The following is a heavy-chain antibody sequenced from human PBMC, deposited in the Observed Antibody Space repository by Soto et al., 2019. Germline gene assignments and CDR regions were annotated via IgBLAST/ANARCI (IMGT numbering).Heavy chain of an antibody. CDR3: ARGSPYGGNPYYYYYYGMDV. V-gene: IGHV1-18*01. D-gene: IGHD4-17*01. Sequence: QVQLVQSGAEVKKPGASVKVSCKASGYTFTSYGISWVRQAPGQGLEWMGWISAYNGNTNYAQKLQGRVTMTTDTSTSTAYMELRSLRSDDTAVYYCARGSPYGGNPYYYYYYGMDVWGQGTTVTVSS. J-gene: IGHJ6*02. CDR1: GYTFTSYG. CDR2: ISAYNGNT.